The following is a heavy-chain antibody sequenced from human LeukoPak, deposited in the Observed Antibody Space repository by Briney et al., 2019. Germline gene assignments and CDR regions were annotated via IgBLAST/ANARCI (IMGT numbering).Heavy chain of an antibody. Sequence: GGSLRLSCAASGFTVSSNYMSWVRQAPGKGLEWVSVIYSSGSTYYADSVKGRLTISRDNSKNTLYLQINSLRAEDTAVYYCARDLGYCSGGSCYAGDYWGQGTLVTVSS. CDR2: IYSSGST. CDR3: ARDLGYCSGGSCYAGDY. J-gene: IGHJ4*02. CDR1: GFTVSSNY. V-gene: IGHV3-66*01. D-gene: IGHD2-15*01.